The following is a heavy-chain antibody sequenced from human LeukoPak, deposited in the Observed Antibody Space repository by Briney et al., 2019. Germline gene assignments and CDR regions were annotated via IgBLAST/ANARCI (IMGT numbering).Heavy chain of an antibody. CDR3: ARGCTSTSCYAPYFDY. CDR1: GFTFSDYG. D-gene: IGHD2-2*01. J-gene: IGHJ4*02. CDR2: VWSDGSNE. V-gene: IGHV3-33*01. Sequence: GKSLRLSCAASGFTFSDYGMHWVRQAPGKGLEWVAFVWSDGSNEYYPDSVKGRFIISRDNSKNTLYLQMNSLRAEDTAVYYCARGCTSTSCYAPYFDYWGQGTLVTVSS.